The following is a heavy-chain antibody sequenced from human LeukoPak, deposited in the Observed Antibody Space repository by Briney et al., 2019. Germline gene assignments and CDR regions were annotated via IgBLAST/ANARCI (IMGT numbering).Heavy chain of an antibody. Sequence: GGSLRLSCAASGFTFSSSWMHWVRQAPGKGLAWVSRINSDGSSTNSADSVKGRFTISRDNAKNTLYLQMNSLRAEDTAVYYCARETPSGSGRGFDIWGQGTMVTVSS. V-gene: IGHV3-74*01. CDR2: INSDGSST. J-gene: IGHJ3*02. CDR3: ARETPSGSGRGFDI. D-gene: IGHD1-26*01. CDR1: GFTFSSSW.